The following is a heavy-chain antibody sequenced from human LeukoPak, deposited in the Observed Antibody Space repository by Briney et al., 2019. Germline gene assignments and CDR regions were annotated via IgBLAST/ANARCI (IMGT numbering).Heavy chain of an antibody. V-gene: IGHV4-34*01. Sequence: SETLSLTCAVYGGSFSGYYWSWIRQPPGKGLEWIGEINHSGSTNYNPSLKSRVTISVDTPKNQFSLKLSSVTAADTAVYYCARLPQYSSGWYGWGYYYYGMDVWGQGTTVTVSS. J-gene: IGHJ6*02. CDR2: INHSGST. D-gene: IGHD6-19*01. CDR1: GGSFSGYY. CDR3: ARLPQYSSGWYGWGYYYYGMDV.